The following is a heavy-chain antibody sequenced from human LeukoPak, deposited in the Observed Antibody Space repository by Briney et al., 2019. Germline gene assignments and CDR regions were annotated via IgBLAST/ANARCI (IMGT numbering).Heavy chain of an antibody. V-gene: IGHV4-4*07. CDR1: GGPIYSYY. D-gene: IGHD3-22*01. Sequence: SETLSLTCTVSGGPIYSYYWSWIRQTAGKGLEWIGRLYPGVSTNYNPSLKSRVNMSVDTSKNQFALKLSAVTAADTAVYYCARLKFYDSTGYSPGHYMDVWGKGTTVTVSS. CDR2: LYPGVST. CDR3: ARLKFYDSTGYSPGHYMDV. J-gene: IGHJ6*03.